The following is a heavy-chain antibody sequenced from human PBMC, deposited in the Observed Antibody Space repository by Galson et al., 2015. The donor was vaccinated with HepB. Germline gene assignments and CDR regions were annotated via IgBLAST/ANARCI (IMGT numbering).Heavy chain of an antibody. CDR1: GFTLSDYS. J-gene: IGHJ6*02. CDR2: ISPTSSYI. CDR3: AREGLVGAEGYYRGMDV. D-gene: IGHD2-15*01. V-gene: IGHV3-21*01. Sequence: LRLSCAASGFTLSDYSMNWVRQAPGKGLEWVSIISPTSSYIYYGASVKGRFTISRDNAKNSLYLQMNSVRADDTAVYYCAREGLVGAEGYYRGMDVWGQGTTVTVSS.